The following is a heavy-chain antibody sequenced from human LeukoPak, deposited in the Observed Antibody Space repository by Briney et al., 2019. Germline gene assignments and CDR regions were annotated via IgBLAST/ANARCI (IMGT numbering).Heavy chain of an antibody. CDR1: GITFSSYA. V-gene: IGHV3-64D*06. Sequence: GGSLRLSCSASGITFSSYAMHWVGQAPGKGLEYVSAISSNGGSTYYADSVKGRFTISRDNSKNTLYLQMSSLRAEDTAVYYCVKDPRYFDWLSLDYWGQGTLVTVSS. J-gene: IGHJ4*02. CDR2: ISSNGGST. CDR3: VKDPRYFDWLSLDY. D-gene: IGHD3-9*01.